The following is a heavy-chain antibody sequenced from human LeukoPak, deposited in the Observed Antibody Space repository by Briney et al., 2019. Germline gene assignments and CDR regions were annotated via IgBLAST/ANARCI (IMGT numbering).Heavy chain of an antibody. Sequence: SVKVSCKASGGTFSSYAISWVRQAPGQGLEWMGGIIPIFGTANYAQKFQGRVTITADESTSTAYMELSSLRSEDTAVYYCARDRENIVVVPAAKGGYYYYYMDVWGKGTTVTDSS. V-gene: IGHV1-69*01. CDR2: IIPIFGTA. CDR1: GGTFSSYA. CDR3: ARDRENIVVVPAAKGGYYYYYMDV. D-gene: IGHD2-2*01. J-gene: IGHJ6*03.